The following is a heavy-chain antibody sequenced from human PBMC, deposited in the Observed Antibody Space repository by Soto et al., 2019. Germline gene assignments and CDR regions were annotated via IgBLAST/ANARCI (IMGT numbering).Heavy chain of an antibody. CDR3: AKGTTVTSHFDL. CDR1: GFTFSSYA. D-gene: IGHD4-17*01. Sequence: LRLSCAASGFTFSSYAMSWVRQAPGKGLEWVSAISGSGGSTYYADSVKGRFTISRDNSKNTLYLQMNSLRAEDTAVYYCAKGTTVTSHFDLWGRGTLVTVSS. V-gene: IGHV3-23*01. CDR2: ISGSGGST. J-gene: IGHJ2*01.